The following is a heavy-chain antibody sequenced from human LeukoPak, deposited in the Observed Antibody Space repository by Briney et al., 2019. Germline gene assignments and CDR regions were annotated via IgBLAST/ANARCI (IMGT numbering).Heavy chain of an antibody. CDR2: ISYDGRDK. CDR3: ARGGGDGYNFGY. V-gene: IGHV3-30*04. CDR1: GFAFSTYA. J-gene: IGHJ4*02. D-gene: IGHD5-24*01. Sequence: PGGSLRLSCAASGFAFSTYAMHWVRQAPGKGLEWVAVISYDGRDKYYADSLKGRFTMSRDNSKNTLYLQANSLRAEDTAVYYCARGGGDGYNFGYWGQGTLVTVSS.